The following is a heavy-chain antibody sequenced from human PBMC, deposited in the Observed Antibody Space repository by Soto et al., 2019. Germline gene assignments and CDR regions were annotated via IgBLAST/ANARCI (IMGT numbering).Heavy chain of an antibody. D-gene: IGHD1-1*01. V-gene: IGHV4-31*03. CDR3: ARAPIPNWNYYGRDG. CDR1: GGSVNSGGYH. J-gene: IGHJ6*02. CDR2: IYYSGST. Sequence: SETLSLTCTVSGGSVNSGGYHWSWIRQHPGKGLEWIGDIYYSGSTYYNPSLTSRVTISIDTSTNHFSLHLIVLTAADTAVYYCARAPIPNWNYYGRDGWGQGTTVTVSS.